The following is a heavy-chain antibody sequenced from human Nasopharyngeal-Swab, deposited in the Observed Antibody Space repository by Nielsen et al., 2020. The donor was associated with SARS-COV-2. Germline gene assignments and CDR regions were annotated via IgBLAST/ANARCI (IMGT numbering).Heavy chain of an antibody. CDR3: ARVRRGLTNWYFDL. Sequence: SETLSLTCAVYGGSFSGYYWSWIRQHTGKGLEWIGEINHSGSTDYNPSLKSRVTISVDTSKNQFSLKLSSVTAADTAVYYCARVRRGLTNWYFDLWGRGTLVTVSS. J-gene: IGHJ2*01. V-gene: IGHV4-34*01. CDR2: INHSGST. CDR1: GGSFSGYY. D-gene: IGHD1/OR15-1a*01.